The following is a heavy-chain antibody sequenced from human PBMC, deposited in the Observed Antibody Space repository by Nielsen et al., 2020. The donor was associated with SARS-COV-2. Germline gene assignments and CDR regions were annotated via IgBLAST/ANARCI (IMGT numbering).Heavy chain of an antibody. D-gene: IGHD5-12*01. V-gene: IGHV4-34*01. CDR1: GGSFSGYY. J-gene: IGHJ4*02. Sequence: SETLSLTCAVYGGSFSGYYWSWIRQPPGKGLEWIGEINHSGSTNYNPSLKSRVTISVDTSKNQFSLKLSSVTAADTAVYYCARGDSGYDYGRQIDYWGQGTLVTVSS. CDR2: INHSGST. CDR3: ARGDSGYDYGRQIDY.